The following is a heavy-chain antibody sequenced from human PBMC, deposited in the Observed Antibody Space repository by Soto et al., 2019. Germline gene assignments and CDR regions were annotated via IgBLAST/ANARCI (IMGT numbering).Heavy chain of an antibody. J-gene: IGHJ4*02. Sequence: PGGSLRLSCAASGFTFSSYAMSWVRQAPGKGLEWVSIISGGGGSTFYADSVKGRITISRDNSEDTLFLQMNSLRADDTAIYYCARAPSEYIWGSYLRYYEYWGQGTLVTVSS. V-gene: IGHV3-23*01. D-gene: IGHD3-16*01. CDR2: ISGGGGST. CDR3: ARAPSEYIWGSYLRYYEY. CDR1: GFTFSSYA.